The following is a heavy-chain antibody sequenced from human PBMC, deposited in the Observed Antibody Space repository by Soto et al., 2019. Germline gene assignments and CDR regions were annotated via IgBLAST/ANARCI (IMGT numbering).Heavy chain of an antibody. J-gene: IGHJ3*02. CDR2: ISSSSSYI. V-gene: IGHV3-21*01. Sequence: GSLRLSCAASGFTFSSYSMNWVRQAPGKGLEWVSSISSSSSYIYYADSVKGRFTISRDYAKNSLYLQMNSLRAEDTAVYYCARGVGYCSGGSCYSKFEAFDIWGQGTMVTVSS. CDR1: GFTFSSYS. CDR3: ARGVGYCSGGSCYSKFEAFDI. D-gene: IGHD2-15*01.